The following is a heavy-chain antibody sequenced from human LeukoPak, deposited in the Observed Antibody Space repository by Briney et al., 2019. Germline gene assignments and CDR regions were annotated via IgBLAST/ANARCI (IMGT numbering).Heavy chain of an antibody. J-gene: IGHJ4*02. V-gene: IGHV1-46*02. CDR1: GYTFNNHY. CDR3: ARQGTFSSAIGMGY. CDR2: INPSGGST. Sequence: ASVKVSCKASGYTFNNHYMYWVRQAPGQGLEWMGVINPSGGSTSYAQKFQGRVTMTRDTSTRTVYMEVNSLRSEDTAVYYCARQGTFSSAIGMGYWGQGTLVTVSS. D-gene: IGHD6-19*01.